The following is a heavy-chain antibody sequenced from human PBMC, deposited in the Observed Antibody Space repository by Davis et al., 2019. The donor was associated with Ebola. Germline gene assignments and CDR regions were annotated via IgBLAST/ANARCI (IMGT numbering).Heavy chain of an antibody. CDR3: ARAGLRMDY. V-gene: IGHV3-7*01. CDR2: IKQDGSEK. J-gene: IGHJ4*02. Sequence: GESLKISCAASGFTFSSYWMSWVRQAPGKGLEWVANIKQDGSEKYYVDSVKGRFTISRDNAKNSLYLQMNGLRAEDTAVYYCARAGLRMDYWGQGTLVTVSS. D-gene: IGHD4-17*01. CDR1: GFTFSSYW.